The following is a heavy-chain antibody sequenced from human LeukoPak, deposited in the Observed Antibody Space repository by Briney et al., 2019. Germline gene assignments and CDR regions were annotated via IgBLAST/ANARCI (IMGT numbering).Heavy chain of an antibody. CDR1: GFILSRYA. J-gene: IGHJ4*02. CDR2: ISGSGGNT. CDR3: AKDSLPSYGGYFDY. V-gene: IGHV3-23*01. Sequence: GWSLTLSFLATGFILSRYALHWLRQAPAKGLEWVAGISGSGGNTYYADSVKGRFTISRDISKNTLYLQMNSLSAEDTALYYCAKDSLPSYGGYFDYWGQGTLVTVSS. D-gene: IGHD3-16*01.